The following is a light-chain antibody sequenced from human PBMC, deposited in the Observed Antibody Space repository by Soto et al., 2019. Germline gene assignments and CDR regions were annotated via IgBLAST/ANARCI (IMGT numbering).Light chain of an antibody. J-gene: IGKJ1*01. CDR2: AAS. CDR1: QSISNY. V-gene: IGKV1-39*01. CDR3: QQSYSTPRT. Sequence: DIQMTQSPSSLSASVGDRVTITCRASQSISNYFNWYQQKPGKVPKLLIYAASILQTGVTSRFSGSGSGKDFTLTISSLQPEDFATYYCQQSYSTPRTFGQGTKVEIK.